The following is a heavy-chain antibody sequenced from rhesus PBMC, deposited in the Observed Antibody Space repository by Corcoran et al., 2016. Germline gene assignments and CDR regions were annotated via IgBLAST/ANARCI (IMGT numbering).Heavy chain of an antibody. D-gene: IGHD3-16*01. V-gene: IGHV4-160*01. CDR1: GGSVSSDY. CDR2: IYGSGRTT. J-gene: IGHJ6*01. CDR3: ARVGSYQPPYGLDS. Sequence: QVQLQESGPGLVKPSETLSLTCAVSGGSVSSDYWSWIRQAPGKGLEWIGRIYGSGRTTASNPSLKIRITILPDAAKNPFSLKLSSVTAADTAVDYGARVGSYQPPYGLDSWGQGVVVTVSS.